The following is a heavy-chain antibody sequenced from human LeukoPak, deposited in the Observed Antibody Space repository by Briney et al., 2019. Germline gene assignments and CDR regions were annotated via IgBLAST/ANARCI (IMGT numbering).Heavy chain of an antibody. CDR3: ARGGGRRYFDN. CDR1: GFTFSNAW. Sequence: GGSLRLSCAASGFTFSNAWMSSVRQAPGKGLEWVSYITGSGNYIYYADSVKGRFTISRDNAKNSLYLQMNSLTAEDTAVYYCARGGGRRYFDNWGQGTLVTVSS. J-gene: IGHJ4*02. CDR2: ITGSGNYI. V-gene: IGHV3-21*05. D-gene: IGHD6-25*01.